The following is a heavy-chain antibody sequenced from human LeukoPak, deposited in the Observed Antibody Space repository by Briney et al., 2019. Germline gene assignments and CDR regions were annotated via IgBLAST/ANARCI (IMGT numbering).Heavy chain of an antibody. Sequence: SETLSLTCTVSGGSISSYYWSWIRQPPGKGLEWIGYIYYSGSTNYNPSLKSRVTISVDTSKNQFSLKLSSVTAADTAVYYCARDRQGWNDAFDIWGQGTMVTVSS. CDR1: GGSISSYY. J-gene: IGHJ3*02. D-gene: IGHD1-1*01. CDR3: ARDRQGWNDAFDI. V-gene: IGHV4-59*01. CDR2: IYYSGST.